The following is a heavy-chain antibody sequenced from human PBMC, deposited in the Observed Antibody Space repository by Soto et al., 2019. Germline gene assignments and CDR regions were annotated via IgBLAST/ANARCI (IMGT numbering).Heavy chain of an antibody. CDR2: ISSRSGTI. CDR1: GFTFSSYS. D-gene: IGHD2-2*02. Sequence: GSLRLSCAASGFTFSSYSMNWVRQAPGKGLEWLSYISSRSGTISYADSVKGRFTISRDNARNSLHLQMNSLRDEDTAVYYCASQDCSTSSCYKSLDYWGQGTLVTVSS. J-gene: IGHJ4*02. V-gene: IGHV3-48*02. CDR3: ASQDCSTSSCYKSLDY.